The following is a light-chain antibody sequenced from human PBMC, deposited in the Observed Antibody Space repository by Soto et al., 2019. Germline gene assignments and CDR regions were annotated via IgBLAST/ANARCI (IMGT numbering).Light chain of an antibody. V-gene: IGKV3-15*01. CDR2: GAS. J-gene: IGKJ1*01. CDR1: QSVSSN. Sequence: EIVMTQSPATLSVSPGERATLSCRASQSVSSNLAWYQQKPGQAPRLLIYGASTRATGIPARFSGSGSGTEFTLTISSSQYFDFAVSYSQHYNRWPRTFGQGTNVEIK. CDR3: QHYNRWPRT.